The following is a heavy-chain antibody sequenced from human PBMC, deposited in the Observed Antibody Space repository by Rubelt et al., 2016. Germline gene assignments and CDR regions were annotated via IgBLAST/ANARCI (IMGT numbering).Heavy chain of an antibody. CDR1: GDTFNDHH. J-gene: IGHJ4*02. Sequence: QVQLMQSGAEVKKPGASMRVSCKASGDTFNDHHIQWVTPAPGQGLQWMGRTDRNNGDTSKEQKYQARLTRTWETSISPAYMELNRLTADDTAVYYCAALDGDYGNEYWGQGTLVTVSS. D-gene: IGHD4-17*01. CDR3: AALDGDYGNEY. V-gene: IGHV1-2*06. CDR2: TDRNNGDT.